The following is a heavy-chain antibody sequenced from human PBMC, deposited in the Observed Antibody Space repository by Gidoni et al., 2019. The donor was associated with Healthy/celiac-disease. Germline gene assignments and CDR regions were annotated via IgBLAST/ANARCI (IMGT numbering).Heavy chain of an antibody. CDR2: ISYDGSNK. J-gene: IGHJ6*02. D-gene: IGHD3-10*01. Sequence: QVQLVESGGGVVQPGRSLRLSCAASGVTFSSYAMHWVRQAPGQGLEWVAVISYDGSNKYYADSVKCRFTISRDNSKNTLYLQMNSLRAEDTAVYYCARGARYYGSGSTTMDVWGQGTTVTVSS. CDR3: ARGARYYGSGSTTMDV. CDR1: GVTFSSYA. V-gene: IGHV3-30*01.